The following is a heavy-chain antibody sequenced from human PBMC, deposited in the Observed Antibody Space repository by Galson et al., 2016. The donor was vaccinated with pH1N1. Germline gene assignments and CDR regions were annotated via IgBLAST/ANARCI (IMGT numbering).Heavy chain of an antibody. CDR2: IKQDGSKI. CDR1: GFTFSSYW. D-gene: IGHD6-13*01. J-gene: IGHJ4*02. Sequence: SLRLSCAASGFTFSSYWMNWVRQAPGKGLEWVANIKQDGSKIYYVDSVKGRFTNSRDNAKNSLYLQMNSLRAEDTAVYYCARAIATADSLWGKGTLVTVSS. V-gene: IGHV3-7*01. CDR3: ARAIATADSL.